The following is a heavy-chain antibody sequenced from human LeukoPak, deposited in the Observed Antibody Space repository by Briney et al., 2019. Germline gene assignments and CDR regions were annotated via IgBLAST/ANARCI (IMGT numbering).Heavy chain of an antibody. Sequence: GGSLRLSCAASGFTFSSYEMNWVRQAPGKGLEWVSYISSSSSTIYYADSVKGRFTISRDNAKNSLYVQMNSLRAEDTAVYYCARDRIGQQRILGRSTNYYSYYYMDVWGKGTTVTVSS. CDR3: ARDRIGQQRILGRSTNYYSYYYMDV. D-gene: IGHD6-13*01. CDR1: GFTFSSYE. CDR2: ISSSSSTI. V-gene: IGHV3-48*01. J-gene: IGHJ6*03.